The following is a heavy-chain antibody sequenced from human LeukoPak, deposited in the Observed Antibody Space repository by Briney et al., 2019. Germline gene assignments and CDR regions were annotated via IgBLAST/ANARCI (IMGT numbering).Heavy chain of an antibody. CDR2: INPNSGGT. V-gene: IGHV1-2*02. CDR3: ARDRWAGTDYYYANWFGP. D-gene: IGHD3-22*01. CDR1: GYTFTGYY. J-gene: IGHJ5*02. Sequence: ASVKVSCKASGYTFTGYYMHWVRQAPGQGLEHMGWINPNSGGTEYAQKFQGRVTMTRDTSISTAYMELSSLRSDDTAVYYCARDRWAGTDYYYANWFGPWGQGTLVTVSS.